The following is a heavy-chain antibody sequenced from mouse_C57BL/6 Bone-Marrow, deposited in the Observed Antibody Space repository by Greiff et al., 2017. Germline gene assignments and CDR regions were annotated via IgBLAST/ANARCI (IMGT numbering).Heavy chain of an antibody. V-gene: IGHV7-3*01. CDR1: GFTFTDYY. J-gene: IGHJ1*03. CDR3: STVVAHWYFDV. D-gene: IGHD1-1*01. CDR2: IRNKANGYTT. Sequence: EVKVVESGGGLVQPGGSLSLSCAASGFTFTDYYMSWVRQPPGKALEWLGFIRNKANGYTTEYSASVKGRFTISRDNYQSILYLQMNALSAEDSDTYFCSTVVAHWYFDVRGTRTTVTVSS.